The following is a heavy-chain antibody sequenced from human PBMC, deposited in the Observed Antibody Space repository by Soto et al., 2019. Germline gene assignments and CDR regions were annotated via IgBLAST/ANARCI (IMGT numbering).Heavy chain of an antibody. D-gene: IGHD3-10*01. Sequence: PGGSLRLSCAASGFTFSNAWMNWVRQAPGKGLEWVGRIKSKTDGGTTDYAAPVKGRFTISRDDSKNTLYLQMNSLKTEDTAVYYCARGTAPRITVLRGPPPMRGFDIWGQGTMVTVSS. CDR3: ARGTAPRITVLRGPPPMRGFDI. V-gene: IGHV3-15*07. CDR2: IKSKTDGGTT. CDR1: GFTFSNAW. J-gene: IGHJ3*02.